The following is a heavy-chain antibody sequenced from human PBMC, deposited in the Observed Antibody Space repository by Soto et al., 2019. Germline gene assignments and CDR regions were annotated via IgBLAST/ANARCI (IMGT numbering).Heavy chain of an antibody. Sequence: SGPTLVNPTQTLTLTCTFSGFSLSTSGVGVGWIRQPPGKALEWLALIYWDDDKRYSPSLKSRLTITKDTSKNQVVLTMTNMDPVDTPTYYCAKHTRNPADIVALRWYYGIDVWGQGTTVTVSS. D-gene: IGHD5-12*01. CDR2: IYWDDDK. V-gene: IGHV2-5*02. CDR3: AKHTRNPADIVALRWYYGIDV. J-gene: IGHJ6*02. CDR1: GFSLSTSGVG.